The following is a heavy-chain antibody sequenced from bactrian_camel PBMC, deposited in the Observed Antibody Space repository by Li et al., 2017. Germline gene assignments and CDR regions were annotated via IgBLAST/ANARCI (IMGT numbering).Heavy chain of an antibody. D-gene: IGHD1*01. Sequence: LVESGGDSVQPGGSLRLSCTASGFAFDASDMGRYRQAPGNECEMVSTTTSDGTTIYADSVKGRFTISQDNAKNTVFLQMNSLKVEDTAVYYCGEQTVGLLSCGYWGQGTQVTVS. J-gene: IGHJ6*01. CDR2: TTSDGTT. V-gene: IGHV3S53*01. CDR3: GEQTVGLLSCGY. CDR1: GFAFDASD.